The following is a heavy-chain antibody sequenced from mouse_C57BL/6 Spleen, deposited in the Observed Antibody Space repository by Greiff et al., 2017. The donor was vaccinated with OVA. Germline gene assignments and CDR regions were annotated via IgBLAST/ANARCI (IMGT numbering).Heavy chain of an antibody. V-gene: IGHV1-50*01. J-gene: IGHJ3*01. CDR2: IDPSDSYT. Sequence: QVQLQQPGAELVKPGASVKLSCKASGYTFTSYWMPWVNPRPGQGLEWIGEIDPSDSYTNYNHKFKGTATLTVDTSSSTAYMPLSSLTSEDSAVYDGARGNYYEYGGFAYWGQGTLVTVAA. D-gene: IGHD2-4*01. CDR3: ARGNYYEYGGFAY. CDR1: GYTFTSYW.